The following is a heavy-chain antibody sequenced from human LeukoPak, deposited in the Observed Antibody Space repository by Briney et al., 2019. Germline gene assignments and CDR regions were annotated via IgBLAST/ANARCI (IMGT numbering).Heavy chain of an antibody. J-gene: IGHJ4*02. Sequence: GGSLRLSCAASGFTFSSYSMNWVRQAPGKGLEWVAVISYDGSNKYYADSVKGRFTISRDNSKNTLYLQMNSLRAEDTAVYYCAKDHPNFDWLLFDWGQGTLVTVSS. V-gene: IGHV3-30*18. CDR2: ISYDGSNK. CDR3: AKDHPNFDWLLFD. CDR1: GFTFSSYS. D-gene: IGHD3-9*01.